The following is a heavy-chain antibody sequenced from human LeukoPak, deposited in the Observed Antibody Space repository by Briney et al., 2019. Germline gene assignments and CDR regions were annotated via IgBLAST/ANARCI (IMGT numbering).Heavy chain of an antibody. Sequence: GASVKVSCKASGYTFTGYYMHWVRQAPGQGLEWMGWINPNSGGTNYAQKFQGRVTMTRDTSISTAYMGLSRLRSDDTAVYYCARVAGFDDSSGYYDYWGQGTLVTVSS. J-gene: IGHJ4*02. CDR1: GYTFTGYY. D-gene: IGHD3-22*01. CDR2: INPNSGGT. CDR3: ARVAGFDDSSGYYDY. V-gene: IGHV1-2*02.